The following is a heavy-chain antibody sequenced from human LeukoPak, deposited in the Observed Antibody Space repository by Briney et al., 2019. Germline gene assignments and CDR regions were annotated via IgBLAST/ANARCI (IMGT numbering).Heavy chain of an antibody. D-gene: IGHD3-10*01. CDR2: AYYRSNWYS. J-gene: IGHJ6*02. CDR1: GDSVSSNSAT. V-gene: IGHV6-1*01. Sequence: SQTLSLTCAISGDSVSSNSATWNSTSHSPSGGLEWLLRAYYRSNWYSDYALSVKSRITINPDTSKNQFSLQLDSVTPEDTAMYYCARGYYGSGRHGMDVWGQGTTVTVSS. CDR3: ARGYYGSGRHGMDV.